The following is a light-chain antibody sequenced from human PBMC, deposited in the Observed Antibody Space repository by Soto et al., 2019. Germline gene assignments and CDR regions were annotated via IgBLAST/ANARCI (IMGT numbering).Light chain of an antibody. Sequence: QSALTQPASVSGSPGQSITISCSGTSSDVGGYNYVSWYQQNPGKAPKVMIYDVSSRPSGVSDRFSGSKSGNTASLTISGPQAEDEGDYYCTSYPASTPRVFGGGTQLPVL. J-gene: IGLJ2*01. CDR3: TSYPASTPRV. CDR2: DVS. CDR1: SSDVGGYNY. V-gene: IGLV2-14*01.